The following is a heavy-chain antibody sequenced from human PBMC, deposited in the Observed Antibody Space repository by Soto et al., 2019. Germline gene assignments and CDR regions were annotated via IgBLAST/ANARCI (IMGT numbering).Heavy chain of an antibody. CDR3: ARGNRVVVTPEEDWFDP. CDR2: IYYSGST. V-gene: IGHV4-30-4*01. Sequence: QVQLQESGPGLVKPSQTLSLTCTVSGGSISSGDYYWSWIRQPPGKGLEWIGYIYYSGSTYYNPSLKSRVTISVETSKNQFSLKLSSVTAADTAGYYCARGNRVVVTPEEDWFDPWGQGTLVTVSS. CDR1: GGSISSGDYY. J-gene: IGHJ5*02. D-gene: IGHD3-22*01.